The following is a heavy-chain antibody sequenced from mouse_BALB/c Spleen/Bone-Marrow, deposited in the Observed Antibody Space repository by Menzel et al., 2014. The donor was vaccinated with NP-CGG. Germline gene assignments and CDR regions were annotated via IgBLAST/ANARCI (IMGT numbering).Heavy chain of an antibody. CDR3: TRTYEYFDY. J-gene: IGHJ2*01. CDR2: IYPSDNYT. CDR1: GYTFTSYW. V-gene: IGHV1-69*02. Sequence: VQLQQSGAELVRPGAPVKLSCKTSGYTFTSYWINWVKQRPGQGLEWIGNIYPSDNYTNYNQKFKDKATLTVDISSTTAYMQLSSPTSEDSAVYYCTRTYEYFDYWGQGTTLTVSS. D-gene: IGHD2-3*01.